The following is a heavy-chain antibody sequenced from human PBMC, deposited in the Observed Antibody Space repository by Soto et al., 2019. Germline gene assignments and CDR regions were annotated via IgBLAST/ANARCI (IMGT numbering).Heavy chain of an antibody. D-gene: IGHD3-10*01. V-gene: IGHV1-2*04. CDR3: ARGYGSGSPDLTNYYYYGMDV. CDR2: INPNSGGT. CDR1: GYTFTGYY. J-gene: IGHJ6*02. Sequence: ASVKVSCKASGYTFTGYYMHWVRQAPGQGLERMGWINPNSGGTNYAQKFQGWVTMTRDTSISTAYMELSRLRSDDTAVYYCARGYGSGSPDLTNYYYYGMDVWGQGTTVTVSS.